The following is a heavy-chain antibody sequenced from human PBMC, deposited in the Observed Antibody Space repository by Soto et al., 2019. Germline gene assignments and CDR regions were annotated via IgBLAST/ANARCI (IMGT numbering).Heavy chain of an antibody. Sequence: QVQLVESGGGVVQPGRSLRLSCAASGFTFSSYGMHWVRQAPGKGLEWVAVISYDGSNKYYADTVKGRFTISRDNSKNTLYLQMNSLRAEDTAVYYCAKWPAIVLLPAAMNYYYGMDVWGQGTTVTVS. D-gene: IGHD2-2*01. V-gene: IGHV3-30*18. J-gene: IGHJ6*02. CDR2: ISYDGSNK. CDR3: AKWPAIVLLPAAMNYYYGMDV. CDR1: GFTFSSYG.